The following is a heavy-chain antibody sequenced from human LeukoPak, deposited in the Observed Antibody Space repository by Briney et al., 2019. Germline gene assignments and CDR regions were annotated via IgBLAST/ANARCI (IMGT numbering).Heavy chain of an antibody. CDR3: AKSVAIYFYYGLDV. V-gene: IGHV3-30-3*02. Sequence: GGSLRLSCAASGFTFSSYAMHWVRQAPGKGLEWVAVISYDGSNKYYADSVKGRFTISRDNSKNTLFLQMDSLRAEDTAPYYCAKSVAIYFYYGLDVWGQGTTVTVSS. CDR1: GFTFSSYA. D-gene: IGHD3-3*01. J-gene: IGHJ6*02. CDR2: ISYDGSNK.